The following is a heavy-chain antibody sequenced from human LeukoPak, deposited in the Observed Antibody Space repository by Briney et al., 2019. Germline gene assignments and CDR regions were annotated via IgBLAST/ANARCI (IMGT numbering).Heavy chain of an antibody. CDR1: GGSISSASYY. CDR2: IYYSGST. V-gene: IGHV4-39*01. J-gene: IGHJ4*01. D-gene: IGHD6-19*01. Sequence: KPSETLSLTCTVSGGSISSASYYWGWIRQPPGKGLEWIGSIYYSGSTYYNPSLKSRVTISVDTSKSQFSLKVSSVTAADTTVYYCARSKYSSGFYFDFWGHGTLVTVSS. CDR3: ARSKYSSGFYFDF.